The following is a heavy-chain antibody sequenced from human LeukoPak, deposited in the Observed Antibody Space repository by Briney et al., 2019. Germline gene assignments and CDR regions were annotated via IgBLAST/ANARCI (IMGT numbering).Heavy chain of an antibody. V-gene: IGHV1-18*01. CDR3: ATSGGGSGSYGIGDY. Sequence: GASVKVSCKASGYAFTSYGISWVRQAPGQGLEWMGWISPYNGNTNYAQKLQGRVTITTDTSTSTAYMELRSLRSDDTAVYYCATSGGGSGSYGIGDYWGQGTLVTVSS. J-gene: IGHJ4*02. CDR1: GYAFTSYG. D-gene: IGHD3-10*01. CDR2: ISPYNGNT.